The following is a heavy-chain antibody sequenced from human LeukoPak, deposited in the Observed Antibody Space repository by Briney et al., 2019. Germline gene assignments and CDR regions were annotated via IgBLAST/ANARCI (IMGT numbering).Heavy chain of an antibody. D-gene: IGHD6-13*01. Sequence: GGSLRLSCAASGFTFSSYSMNWVRQAPGKGLEWVSSISSSSSYIYYADSVKDRFTISRDNAKNSLYLQMNSLRAEDTAVYHCARGGMAAAFIADYWGQGTLVTVSS. J-gene: IGHJ4*02. CDR1: GFTFSSYS. CDR2: ISSSSSYI. CDR3: ARGGMAAAFIADY. V-gene: IGHV3-21*01.